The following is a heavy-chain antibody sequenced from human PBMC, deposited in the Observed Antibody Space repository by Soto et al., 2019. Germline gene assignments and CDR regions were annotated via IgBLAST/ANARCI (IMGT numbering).Heavy chain of an antibody. CDR1: GYTFTSYD. CDR2: MNPNSGNT. J-gene: IGHJ6*02. D-gene: IGHD3-9*01. CDR3: ARGGYDILTGYFNGYYYFGMDV. V-gene: IGHV1-8*01. Sequence: QVQLVQSGAEVKKPGASVKVSCKASGYTFTSYDINWVRQATGQGLEWMGWMNPNSGNTGYAQKCQGGVPMTRNTSVRTVYMGLTSLGCEETAVYYCARGGYDILTGYFNGYYYFGMDVWGQGTTVIVSS.